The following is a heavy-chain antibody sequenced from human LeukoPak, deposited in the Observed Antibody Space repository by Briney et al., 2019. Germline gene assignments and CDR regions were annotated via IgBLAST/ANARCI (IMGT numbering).Heavy chain of an antibody. V-gene: IGHV4-59*01. CDR3: ARDLSGTTYFDY. Sequence: SETLPLTCTVSGGSISSYYWSWIRQPPGKGLEWIGYIYYSGSTNYNPSLKSRVTISVDTSKNQFSLKLSSVTAADTAVYYCARDLSGTTYFDYWGQGTLVTVSS. CDR1: GGSISSYY. CDR2: IYYSGST. D-gene: IGHD1-7*01. J-gene: IGHJ4*02.